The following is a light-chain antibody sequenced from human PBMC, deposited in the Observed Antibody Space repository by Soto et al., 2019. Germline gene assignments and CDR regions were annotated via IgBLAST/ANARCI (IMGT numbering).Light chain of an antibody. CDR1: QSISSW. CDR3: QQYKKWPRT. J-gene: IGKJ1*01. Sequence: DIQMTQSPSTLSASVGDRVTITCRASQSISSWLAWYQQKPGKAPKLLIYKASTLKSGVPSGFSGSGSGTEFTLTISSLQSEDFAVYYCQQYKKWPRTFGHGTKVDIK. CDR2: KAS. V-gene: IGKV1-5*03.